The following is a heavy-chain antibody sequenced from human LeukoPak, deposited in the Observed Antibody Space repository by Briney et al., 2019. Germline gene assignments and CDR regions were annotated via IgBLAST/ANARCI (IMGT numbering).Heavy chain of an antibody. CDR1: GFTFSSYG. Sequence: PGGSLRLSCAASGFTFSSYGMHWVRQAPGKGLVWVSRINIDGSSTSYADSVKGRFTISRDNAKNTLYLQMNSLRADDTAVYYCTRFRVYSHDSWGPGALVTVSS. V-gene: IGHV3-74*01. J-gene: IGHJ4*02. CDR2: INIDGSST. D-gene: IGHD5/OR15-5a*01. CDR3: TRFRVYSHDS.